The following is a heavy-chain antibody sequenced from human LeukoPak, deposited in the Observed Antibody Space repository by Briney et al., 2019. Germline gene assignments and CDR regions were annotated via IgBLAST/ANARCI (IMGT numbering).Heavy chain of an antibody. V-gene: IGHV4-34*01. CDR1: GGSFSGYY. CDR2: INHSGST. Sequence: PSETLSLTCAVYGGSFSGYYWSWIRQPPGKGLEWIGEINHSGSTNYNPSLKSRVTISVDTSKNQFSLKLSSVTAADTAVYYCASGLRNGVWNWFDPWGQGTLVTVSS. J-gene: IGHJ5*02. CDR3: ASGLRNGVWNWFDP. D-gene: IGHD2-8*01.